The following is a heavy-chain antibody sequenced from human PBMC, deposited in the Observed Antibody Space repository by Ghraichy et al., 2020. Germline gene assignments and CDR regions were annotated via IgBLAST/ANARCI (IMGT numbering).Heavy chain of an antibody. CDR3: ARAERRYCSSTSCHRAFDI. Sequence: SETLSLTCTVSGGSISSSSYYWGWIRQPPGKGLEWIGSIYYSGSTYYNPSLKSRVTISVDTSKNQFSLKLSSVTAADTAVYYCARAERRYCSSTSCHRAFDIWGQGTMVTVSS. CDR1: GGSISSSSYY. V-gene: IGHV4-39*01. CDR2: IYYSGST. J-gene: IGHJ3*02. D-gene: IGHD2-2*01.